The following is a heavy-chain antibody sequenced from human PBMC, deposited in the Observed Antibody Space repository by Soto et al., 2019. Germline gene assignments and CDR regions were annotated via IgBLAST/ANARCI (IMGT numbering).Heavy chain of an antibody. Sequence: PGGSLRLSCAAPGFYFSTHALSWVRQAPGKGLEWLSSITNTAFTTHYADSVKGRSTISRENSRNTLHLQINNLRVDDTALYYCAKGFDYGDTKHIDHWGQGTLVTVSS. CDR2: ITNTAFTT. V-gene: IGHV3-23*01. D-gene: IGHD4-17*01. CDR3: AKGFDYGDTKHIDH. J-gene: IGHJ4*02. CDR1: GFYFSTHA.